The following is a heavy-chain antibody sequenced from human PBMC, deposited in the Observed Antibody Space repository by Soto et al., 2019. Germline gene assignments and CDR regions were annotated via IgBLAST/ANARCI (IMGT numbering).Heavy chain of an antibody. CDR1: GFTFSSYG. Sequence: QVQLVESGGGVVQPGRSLRLSCAASGFTFSSYGMHWVRQAPGKGLEWVAVIWFDGTNKYYADSVKGRFTISRDNSKNTLYLQMNSLRPEDTVVYYCARDQNPVAGTSLDYWGQGTLVTVSS. J-gene: IGHJ4*02. V-gene: IGHV3-30*19. CDR2: IWFDGTNK. CDR3: ARDQNPVAGTSLDY. D-gene: IGHD6-19*01.